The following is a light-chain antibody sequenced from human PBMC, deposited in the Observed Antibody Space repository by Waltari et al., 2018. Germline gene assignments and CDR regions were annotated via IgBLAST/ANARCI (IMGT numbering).Light chain of an antibody. CDR2: DVV. Sequence: QSALTQPASVSGSPGQSITISCTGTSSDVGGYNSVSWYQQHPGRAPNLKIYDVVNRPSGVPTRFSGSKSGNTASLTISGLQGEDEAVYYCSSFTTNSTLVFGGGTKLTVL. V-gene: IGLV2-14*03. J-gene: IGLJ3*02. CDR1: SSDVGGYNS. CDR3: SSFTTNSTLV.